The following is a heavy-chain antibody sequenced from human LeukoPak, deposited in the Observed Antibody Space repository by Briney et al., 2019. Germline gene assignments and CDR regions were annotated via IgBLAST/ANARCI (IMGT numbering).Heavy chain of an antibody. J-gene: IGHJ6*03. V-gene: IGHV3-48*03. D-gene: IGHD2-15*01. CDR3: AKDTGEYCSGGSCYPYYYMDV. CDR1: GFILSTSE. CDR2: IASDGTI. Sequence: PGGSLRLSCVASGFILSTSEMNWVRQAPGRGLEWVSFIASDGTIYYADSVKGRFTISRDNAKNSLYLQMNSLRAEDTAVYYCAKDTGEYCSGGSCYPYYYMDVWGKGTTVTISS.